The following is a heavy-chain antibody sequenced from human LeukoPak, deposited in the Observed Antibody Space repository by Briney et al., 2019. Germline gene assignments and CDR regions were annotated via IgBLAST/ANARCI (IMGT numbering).Heavy chain of an antibody. Sequence: GGSLRLSCAASGFTLSSYAMSWVRQAPGKGLEWVSSINNNGGSTYYADSVKGRFTISRDNSKNTLYLQMNSLRAEDTAVYYCAKDSAKKYDDYWGQGTLVTVSS. CDR1: GFTLSSYA. J-gene: IGHJ4*02. CDR2: INNNGGST. CDR3: AKDSAKKYDDY. V-gene: IGHV3-23*01. D-gene: IGHD2/OR15-2a*01.